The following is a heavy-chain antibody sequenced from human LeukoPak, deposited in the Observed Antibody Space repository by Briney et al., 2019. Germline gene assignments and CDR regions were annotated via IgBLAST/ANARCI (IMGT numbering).Heavy chain of an antibody. CDR1: GYSISSGYY. Sequence: SETLSHTCAVSGYSISSGYYWGWIRQPPGKGLEWIGSIYHSGSTYYNPSLKSRVTISVDTSKNQFSLKLSSVTAADTAVYYCARGFRYYYYGMDVWGKGTTVTVSS. CDR2: IYHSGST. V-gene: IGHV4-38-2*01. CDR3: ARGFRYYYYGMDV. J-gene: IGHJ6*04.